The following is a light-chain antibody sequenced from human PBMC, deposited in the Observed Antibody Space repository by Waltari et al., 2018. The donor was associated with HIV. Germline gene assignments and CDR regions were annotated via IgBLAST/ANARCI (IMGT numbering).Light chain of an antibody. Sequence: QSALTQPRSVSGSPGQSVTISRTGTSSDVGGSNHVSWYQQHPGKAPKLMIYDVSKRPSGVPDRFSGSKSGNTASLTISGLQAEDEADYYCCSYAGSYTHYVFGTGTKVTVL. V-gene: IGLV2-11*01. J-gene: IGLJ1*01. CDR2: DVS. CDR3: CSYAGSYTHYV. CDR1: SSDVGGSNH.